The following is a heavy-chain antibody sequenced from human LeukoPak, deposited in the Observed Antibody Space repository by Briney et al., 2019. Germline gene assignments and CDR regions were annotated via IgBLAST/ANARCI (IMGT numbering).Heavy chain of an antibody. CDR1: GGSISSYY. CDR3: AREESSYDFWSGYYAMTNWFDP. J-gene: IGHJ5*02. CDR2: IYTSGST. V-gene: IGHV4-4*07. Sequence: SSETLSLTCTVSGGSISSYYWSWIRQPAGKGLEWIGRIYTSGSTNYNPSLKSRVTMSVDTSKNQFSLKLSSVTAADTAVYYCAREESSYDFWSGYYAMTNWFDPWGQGTLVTVSS. D-gene: IGHD3-3*01.